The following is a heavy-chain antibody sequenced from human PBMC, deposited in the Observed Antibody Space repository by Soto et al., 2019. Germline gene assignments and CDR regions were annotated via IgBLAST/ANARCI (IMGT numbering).Heavy chain of an antibody. CDR1: GFTFSSYS. Sequence: EVPLLESGGGLVQPGGSLRLSCAASGFTFSSYSMSWVRQAPGKGLEWVSGFRTGGDDATPNYADSVKGRFTISRDDSKNMLFLQMNSLRAEDTAIYYCAKKANSVPGSQYFDNWGQGTLVTVSS. D-gene: IGHD3-10*01. J-gene: IGHJ4*02. V-gene: IGHV3-23*01. CDR2: FRTGGDDATP. CDR3: AKKANSVPGSQYFDN.